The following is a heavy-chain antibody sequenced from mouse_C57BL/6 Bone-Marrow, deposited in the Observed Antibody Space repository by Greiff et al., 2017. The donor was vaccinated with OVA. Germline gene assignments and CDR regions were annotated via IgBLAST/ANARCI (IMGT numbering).Heavy chain of an antibody. J-gene: IGHJ4*01. D-gene: IGHD2-5*01. Sequence: EVQVVESGGDLVKPGGSLKLSCAASGFTFSSYGMSWVRQTPDKRLEWVATISSGGSYTYYPDSVKGRFTISRDNAKNTLYLQMSSLKSEDTAMYYCARHEYYSNYEDYAMDYWGQGTSVTVSS. CDR3: ARHEYYSNYEDYAMDY. V-gene: IGHV5-6*01. CDR1: GFTFSSYG. CDR2: ISSGGSYT.